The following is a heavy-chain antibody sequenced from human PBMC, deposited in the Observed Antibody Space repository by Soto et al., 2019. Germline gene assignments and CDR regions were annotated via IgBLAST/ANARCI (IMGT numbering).Heavy chain of an antibody. CDR3: AYGSAPYRGYYYYYMDV. CDR2: IYYSGST. Sequence: SETLSLTCTVSGGSISSGGYYWSWIRQHPGKGLEWIGYIYYSGSTYYNPSLKSRVTISVDTSKNQFSLKLSSVTAADTAVYYCAYGSAPYRGYYYYYMDVWGKGTTVTVSS. D-gene: IGHD3-10*01. J-gene: IGHJ6*03. CDR1: GGSISSGGYY. V-gene: IGHV4-31*03.